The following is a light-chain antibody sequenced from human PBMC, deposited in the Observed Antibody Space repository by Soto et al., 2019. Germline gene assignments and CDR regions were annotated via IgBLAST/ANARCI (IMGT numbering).Light chain of an antibody. J-gene: IGLJ1*01. V-gene: IGLV1-51*01. CDR2: DDD. CDR3: GSWDSSLSAYV. CDR1: SSNIGGNS. Sequence: QSVLTEPPSVSRIPEKRDTISCSGSSSNIGGNSVSWYQQLPGTAPKLLIYDDDKRPSGIPDRFSGSKSGTSATLGITGFQTGDEADYYCGSWDSSLSAYVFGTGTKVTVL.